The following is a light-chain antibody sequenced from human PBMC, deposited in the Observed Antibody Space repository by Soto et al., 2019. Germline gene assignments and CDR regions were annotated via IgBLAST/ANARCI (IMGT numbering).Light chain of an antibody. V-gene: IGKV1-39*01. CDR2: AAS. CDR1: QSIRSY. Sequence: DIQLTQSPSSLSASVGDRVTITCRASQSIRSYLNWYQQKPGKAPNLLIYAASSLQTGVSSRFSGSGSGTAFTLTISNLQPEDFATYYCQQTSSTPTFGGGTKVEIK. J-gene: IGKJ4*01. CDR3: QQTSSTPT.